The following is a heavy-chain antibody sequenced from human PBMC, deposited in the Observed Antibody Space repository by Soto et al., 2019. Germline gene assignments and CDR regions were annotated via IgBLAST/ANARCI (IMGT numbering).Heavy chain of an antibody. Sequence: PSETLSLTCTVSGGSISSGGYYWSWIRQHPGKGLEWIGYIYYSGSTYYNPSLKSRVTISVDTSKNQFSLKLSSVTAADTAVYYCARVGHPYYYYYGKDVWGQGTTVTVSS. J-gene: IGHJ6*02. CDR2: IYYSGST. V-gene: IGHV4-31*03. CDR1: GGSISSGGYY. CDR3: ARVGHPYYYYYGKDV.